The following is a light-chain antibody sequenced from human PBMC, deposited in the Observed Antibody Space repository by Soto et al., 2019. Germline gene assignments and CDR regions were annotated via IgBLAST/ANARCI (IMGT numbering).Light chain of an antibody. CDR3: AAWDDSLSGSNYV. CDR2: SNN. V-gene: IGLV1-47*02. Sequence: SVLTQTPSASXTPGQTFTISCSGSSSNIGSNYVYCYQQLPGTAPKLLTYSNNQRPSGVPDRFSVPKSGTSASLAITGLRSEDEADYYCAAWDDSLSGSNYVFGTWTKVTVL. J-gene: IGLJ1*01. CDR1: SSNIGSNY.